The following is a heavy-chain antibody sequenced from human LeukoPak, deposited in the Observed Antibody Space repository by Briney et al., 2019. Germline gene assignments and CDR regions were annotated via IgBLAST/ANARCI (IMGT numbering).Heavy chain of an antibody. CDR2: IYYSGST. V-gene: IGHV4-59*08. CDR1: GGSISSYY. CDR3: AIQINCSGGSCYPYYFDY. J-gene: IGHJ4*02. D-gene: IGHD2-15*01. Sequence: SETLSLTCTVSGGSISSYYWSWIRQPPGKGLEWIGYIYYSGSTNYNPSLKSRVTISVDTSKNQFSLKLSSVTAADTAVYYCAIQINCSGGSCYPYYFDYWGQGTLVTVSS.